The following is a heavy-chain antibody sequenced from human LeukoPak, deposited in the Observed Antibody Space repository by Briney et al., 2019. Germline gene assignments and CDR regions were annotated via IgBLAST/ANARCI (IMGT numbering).Heavy chain of an antibody. J-gene: IGHJ5*02. CDR3: TRDGYSYGERWFAP. CDR1: GYTFTSHG. CDR2: ISAYNGNT. Sequence: ASVKVSCKASGYTFTSHGISWVRQAPGQGLEWMGWISAYNGNTNYAQKLQGRVTMTTGTSTSTAYMELRSLRSDDTAVYYCTRDGYSYGERWFAPWGQGTLVTVSS. V-gene: IGHV1-18*04. D-gene: IGHD5-18*01.